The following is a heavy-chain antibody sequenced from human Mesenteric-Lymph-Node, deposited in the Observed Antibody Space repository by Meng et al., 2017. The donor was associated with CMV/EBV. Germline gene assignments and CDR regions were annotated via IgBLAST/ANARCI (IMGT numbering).Heavy chain of an antibody. J-gene: IGHJ6*02. Sequence: GESLKISCAASGFTFSSYSMNWVRQAPGKGLEWVSYISSSSTIYYADSVKGRFTISRDNAKNSLYLQMNSLRAEDTAVYYCARVGPAGYYYYYGMDVWGQGTTVTVSS. CDR1: GFTFSSYS. CDR2: ISSSSTI. D-gene: IGHD2-2*01. CDR3: ARVGPAGYYYYYGMDV. V-gene: IGHV3-48*04.